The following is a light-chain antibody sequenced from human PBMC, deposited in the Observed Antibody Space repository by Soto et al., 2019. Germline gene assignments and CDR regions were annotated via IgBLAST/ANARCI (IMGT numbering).Light chain of an antibody. CDR2: YHN. CDR1: SSNIGSNT. CDR3: ATRDDSLNVVL. V-gene: IGLV1-44*01. J-gene: IGLJ2*01. Sequence: QSVLTQPPSASGTPGQRVTISCSGSSSNIGSNTVSWYQHLPGTAPKLLIYYHNQRPSGVPDRFSGSKSGTSASLAISGLQSEDEANYYCATRDDSLNVVLFGGGTKVTVL.